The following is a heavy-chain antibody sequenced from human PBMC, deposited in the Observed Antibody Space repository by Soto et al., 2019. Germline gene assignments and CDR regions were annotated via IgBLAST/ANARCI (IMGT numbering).Heavy chain of an antibody. D-gene: IGHD6-13*01. CDR3: ARDKISSSWYQGAFDI. Sequence: GGSLRLSCAASGFTFSSYGMHWVRQAPGKGLEWVAVIWYDGSNKYYADSVKGRFTISRDNSKNTLYLQMNSLRAEDTAVYYCARDKISSSWYQGAFDIWGQGTMVTVSS. CDR1: GFTFSSYG. J-gene: IGHJ3*02. CDR2: IWYDGSNK. V-gene: IGHV3-33*01.